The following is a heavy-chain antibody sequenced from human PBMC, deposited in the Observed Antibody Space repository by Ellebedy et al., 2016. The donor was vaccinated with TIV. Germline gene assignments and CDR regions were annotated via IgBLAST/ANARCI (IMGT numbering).Heavy chain of an antibody. CDR3: VRDIFTAPGYGMDV. Sequence: GESLKISCATSGFNLRSFWMSWVRQAPGKGLEWVANVNEDGSEKYYVDSVKGRFTISRDNAKNSLFLQMNSLRAEDTAVYYCVRDIFTAPGYGMDVWGQGTTVTVSS. V-gene: IGHV3-7*03. CDR2: VNEDGSEK. CDR1: GFNLRSFW. J-gene: IGHJ6*02. D-gene: IGHD1-14*01.